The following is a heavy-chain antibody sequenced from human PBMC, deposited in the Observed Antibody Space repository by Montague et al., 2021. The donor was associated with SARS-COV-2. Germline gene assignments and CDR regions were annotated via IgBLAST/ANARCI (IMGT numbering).Heavy chain of an antibody. CDR1: GGSISGSPYY. CDR3: ARAVTTGIDWFDP. CDR2: IYHTGNT. D-gene: IGHD4-17*01. Sequence: SETLSLTCTVSGGSISGSPYYWGWIRQPPGKGLEWIASIYHTGNTYYNPSLKSRVSISLDTSKNQFSLRLNSVTAADTAVYYCARAVTTGIDWFDPWGQGTLVIVSS. V-gene: IGHV4-39*07. J-gene: IGHJ5*02.